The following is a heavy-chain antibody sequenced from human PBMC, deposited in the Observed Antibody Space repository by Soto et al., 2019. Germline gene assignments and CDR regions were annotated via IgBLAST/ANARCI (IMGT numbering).Heavy chain of an antibody. CDR2: ISYDGSNK. V-gene: IGHV3-30-3*01. J-gene: IGHJ4*02. CDR3: ARDHLPNSGYDPRAPY. D-gene: IGHD5-12*01. Sequence: GGSLRLSCAASGFTFSSYAMHWVRQAPGKGLEWVAVISYDGSNKYYADSVKGRFTISRDNSKNTLYLQMNSLRAEDTAVYYCARDHLPNSGYDPRAPYWGQGTLVTVSS. CDR1: GFTFSSYA.